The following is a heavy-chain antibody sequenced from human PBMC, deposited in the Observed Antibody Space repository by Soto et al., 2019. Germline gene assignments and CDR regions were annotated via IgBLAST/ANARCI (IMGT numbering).Heavy chain of an antibody. CDR3: ARAPLTGTTCPDY. Sequence: PSETLSLTCAVYGGSFSGYYWSWIRQPPGKGLEWIGEINHSGSTNYNPSLKSRVTISVDTSKNQFSLKLSSVTAADTAVYYCARAPLTGTTCPDYWGQGTLVTVSS. D-gene: IGHD1-7*01. V-gene: IGHV4-34*01. CDR1: GGSFSGYY. CDR2: INHSGST. J-gene: IGHJ4*02.